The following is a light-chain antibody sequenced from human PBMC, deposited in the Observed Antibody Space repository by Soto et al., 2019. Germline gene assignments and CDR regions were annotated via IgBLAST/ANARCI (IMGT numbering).Light chain of an antibody. Sequence: QSVLTQPRSVSGSPGQSVTISCTGTSNDVGGYDYVSWYQQYPGKAPTYILYDVTKRPSGVPDRFSGSKSGNTASLTISGLQADDEADYYCCSYAGNYTFFGGGTKVTGL. V-gene: IGLV2-11*01. CDR3: CSYAGNYTF. CDR1: SNDVGGYDY. J-gene: IGLJ2*01. CDR2: DVT.